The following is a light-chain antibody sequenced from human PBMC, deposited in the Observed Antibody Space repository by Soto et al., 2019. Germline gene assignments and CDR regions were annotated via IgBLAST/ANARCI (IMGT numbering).Light chain of an antibody. CDR1: TSDVGAYNY. J-gene: IGLJ2*01. V-gene: IGLV2-14*03. CDR2: DVS. CDR3: SSHTGSNTLAVL. Sequence: QSVLTQPASVSGSPGQSITISCTGTTSDVGAYNYVSWYQQHPGKAPKLMIYDVSNRPSGVSDRFSGSKSGNTASLTISGLQAEDEANYYCSSHTGSNTLAVLFGGGTKLTVL.